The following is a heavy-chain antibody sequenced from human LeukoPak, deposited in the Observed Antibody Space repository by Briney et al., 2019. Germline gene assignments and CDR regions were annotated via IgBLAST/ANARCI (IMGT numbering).Heavy chain of an antibody. D-gene: IGHD3-22*01. J-gene: IGHJ3*02. V-gene: IGHV4-38-2*02. CDR2: IYHSGST. CDR3: ARDAAYDSSDNVAFDI. Sequence: PSETLSLTFAVSVYSISSGHFWGWIRQPPGKGLEWIGSIYHSGSTYYNPSLKSRVTISVDTSKNHFSLKLSSVTAADTAVYYCARDAAYDSSDNVAFDIWGQGTMVTVSS. CDR1: VYSISSGHF.